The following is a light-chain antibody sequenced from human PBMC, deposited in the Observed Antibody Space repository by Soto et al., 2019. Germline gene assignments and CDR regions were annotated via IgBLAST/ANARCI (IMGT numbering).Light chain of an antibody. CDR2: ENN. Sequence: QSVLKQPPSVSAAPGQKVTISCSGGSSNIGNNYVSWFQQLPGTAPKLLIYENNKRPSGIPDRFSGSKSGASATLDITGLQTGDEADYYCGTWDSSLSYVFGTGTKVTVL. V-gene: IGLV1-51*02. J-gene: IGLJ1*01. CDR1: SSNIGNNY. CDR3: GTWDSSLSYV.